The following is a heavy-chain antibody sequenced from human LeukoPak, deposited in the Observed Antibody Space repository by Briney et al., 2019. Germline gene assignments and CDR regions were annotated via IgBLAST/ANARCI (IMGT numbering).Heavy chain of an antibody. CDR1: GGSFSGYY. CDR3: ARDGSSLDY. CDR2: INHSGGT. V-gene: IGHV4-34*01. D-gene: IGHD6-6*01. J-gene: IGHJ4*02. Sequence: SETLSLTCAVYGGSFSGYYWSWIRQPPGKGLEWIGEINHSGGTNYNPSLKSRVTISVDTSKNQFSLKLSSVTAADTAVYYCARDGSSLDYWGQGTLVTVSS.